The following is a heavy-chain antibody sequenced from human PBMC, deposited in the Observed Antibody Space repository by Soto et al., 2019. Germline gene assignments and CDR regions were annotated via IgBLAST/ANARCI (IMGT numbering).Heavy chain of an antibody. CDR2: LSAYNGNT. J-gene: IGHJ5*02. Sequence: KFSCNASRYTLTSCRISWRKKAPQQGLEGMGWLSAYNGNTNYAQKLQGTVTMTTDTSTSTAYRELLRLRSDDADVYYCARTSTYYYDSSGYLNNWSGHWGQGTLVSV. D-gene: IGHD3-22*01. CDR1: RYTLTSCR. V-gene: IGHV1-18*01. CDR3: ARTSTYYYDSSGYLNNWSGH.